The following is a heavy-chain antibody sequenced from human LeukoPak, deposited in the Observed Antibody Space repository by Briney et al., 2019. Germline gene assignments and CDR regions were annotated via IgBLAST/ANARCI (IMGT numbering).Heavy chain of an antibody. Sequence: PSETLCLTCLASGDSINNADYYWGWVRQPPGKGLEWIASIHSSGSTYYNPSLESRVTISADTSANHFSLRLTSVTAADTAVYYCARAGFFTSNYYYGLDVWGQGTMLSVSS. J-gene: IGHJ6*02. CDR1: GDSINNADYY. D-gene: IGHD2-2*01. V-gene: IGHV4-39*01. CDR2: IHSSGST. CDR3: ARAGFFTSNYYYGLDV.